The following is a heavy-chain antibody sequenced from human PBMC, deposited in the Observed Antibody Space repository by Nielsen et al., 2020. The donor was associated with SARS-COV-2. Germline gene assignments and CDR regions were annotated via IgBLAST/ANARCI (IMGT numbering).Heavy chain of an antibody. CDR1: GGTFSSYA. J-gene: IGHJ5*02. CDR2: MNPNSGNT. CDR3: ARSYYYDSSGYYGP. V-gene: IGHV1-8*02. D-gene: IGHD3-22*01. Sequence: ASVKVSCKASGGTFSSYAISWVRQAPGQGLEWMGWMNPNSGNTGYAQKFQGRVTMTRNTSISTAYMELSSLRSEDTAVYYCARSYYYDSSGYYGPWGQGTLVTVSS.